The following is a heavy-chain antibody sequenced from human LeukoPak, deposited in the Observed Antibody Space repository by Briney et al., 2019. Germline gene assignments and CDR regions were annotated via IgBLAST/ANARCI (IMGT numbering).Heavy chain of an antibody. V-gene: IGHV3-7*01. CDR1: GFTFSNYW. D-gene: IGHD1-7*01. J-gene: IGHJ4*02. CDR3: ARAHNWNYGTFDY. Sequence: PGGSLRLSCAASGFTFSNYWMSWVRQAPGKGLEWVANIRQDGSEKYYVDSVKGRFTISRDNAKNSLYLQMNSLRAEDTAVYYCARAHNWNYGTFDYWGQGTLVTVSS. CDR2: IRQDGSEK.